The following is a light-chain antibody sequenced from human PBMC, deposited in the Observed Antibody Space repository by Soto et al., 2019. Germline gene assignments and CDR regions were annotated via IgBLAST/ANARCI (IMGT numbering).Light chain of an antibody. CDR2: GNT. Sequence: QSVLTQPPSASGTPGQRVTISCSGTTSNIGRSTVSWYQQFPGAAPKLLIYGNTQRPLGAPVRFSGSKSDTSASLAISGLQSEDEADYYCATWNDGIFVFGIGTKVTVL. V-gene: IGLV1-44*01. CDR3: ATWNDGIFV. CDR1: TSNIGRST. J-gene: IGLJ1*01.